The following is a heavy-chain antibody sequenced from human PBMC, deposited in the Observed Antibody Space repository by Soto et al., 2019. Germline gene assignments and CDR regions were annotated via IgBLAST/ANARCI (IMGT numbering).Heavy chain of an antibody. CDR3: ASSYYYDSSGYASFDY. D-gene: IGHD3-22*01. Sequence: PSETLSLTCAVYGGSFSGYYWSWIRQPPGKGLEWIGEINHSGSTNYNPSLKSRVTISVDTSKNQFSLKLSSVTAADTAVYYCASSYYYDSSGYASFDYWGQGTLVTVS. J-gene: IGHJ4*02. V-gene: IGHV4-34*01. CDR2: INHSGST. CDR1: GGSFSGYY.